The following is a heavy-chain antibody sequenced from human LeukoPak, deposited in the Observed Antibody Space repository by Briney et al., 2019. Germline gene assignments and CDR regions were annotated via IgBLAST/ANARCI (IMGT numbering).Heavy chain of an antibody. J-gene: IGHJ4*02. V-gene: IGHV3-23*01. CDR3: AKGGGVVPAAIYPFDY. CDR2: ISGSGGST. D-gene: IGHD2-2*02. Sequence: GGSLRLSCVASRFTFSSSAMNWARQAPGKGLEWVSTISGSGGSTYYADSVKGRFTISRDNSKNTLYLQMNSLRAEDTAVYYCAKGGGVVPAAIYPFDYWGQGTLVTVSS. CDR1: RFTFSSSA.